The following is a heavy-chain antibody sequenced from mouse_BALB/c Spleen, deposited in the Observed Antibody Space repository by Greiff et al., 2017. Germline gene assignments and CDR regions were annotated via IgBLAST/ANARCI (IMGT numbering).Heavy chain of an antibody. CDR1: GFSLTSYD. CDR3: VRAGTDYFDY. CDR2: IWTGGGT. V-gene: IGHV2-9-2*01. Sequence: VKLMESGPGLVAPSQSLSITCTVSGFSLTSYDISWIRQPPGKGLEWLGVIWTGGGTNYNSAFMSRLSISKDNSKSQVFLKMNSLQTDDTAIYYCVRAGTDYFDYWGQGTTLTVSS. J-gene: IGHJ2*01. D-gene: IGHD3-3*01.